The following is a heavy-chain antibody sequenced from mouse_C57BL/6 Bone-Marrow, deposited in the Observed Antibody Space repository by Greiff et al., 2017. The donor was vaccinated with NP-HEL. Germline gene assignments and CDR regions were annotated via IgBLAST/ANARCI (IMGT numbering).Heavy chain of an antibody. CDR2: IYPRSGNT. D-gene: IGHD1-3*01. V-gene: IGHV1-81*01. CDR1: GYTFTSYG. J-gene: IGHJ3*01. Sequence: VKLVESGAELARPGASVKLSCKASGYTFTSYGISWVKQRPGQGLEWIGEIYPRSGNTYYIEKFKGKATLTADKSSSTAYMELRSLTSEDSAVYFCARRDNLFAYWGQGTLVTVSA. CDR3: ARRDNLFAY.